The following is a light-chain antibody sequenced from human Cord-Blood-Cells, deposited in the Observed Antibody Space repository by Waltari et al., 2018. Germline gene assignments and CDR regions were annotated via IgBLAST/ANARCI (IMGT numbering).Light chain of an antibody. J-gene: IGLJ2*01. CDR2: EVS. CDR3: SSYTSSSTLGV. Sequence: QSALTQPASVSGSPGQSITIPCTCTSSDVGGYNYVSLYQQHPGKAPKLMLYEVSNRPSGVSNRFSGSKSGNTASLTISGLQAEDEADYYCSSYTSSSTLGVFGGGTKLTVL. V-gene: IGLV2-14*01. CDR1: SSDVGGYNY.